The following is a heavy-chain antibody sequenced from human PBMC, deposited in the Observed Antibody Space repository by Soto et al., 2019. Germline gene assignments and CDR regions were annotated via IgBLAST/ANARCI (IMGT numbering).Heavy chain of an antibody. V-gene: IGHV6-1*01. CDR3: ARGSYYSGWV. Sequence: SQNLSLTCAISGDSVSSTSTAWSWIRQSPSRGLEWLGRTYYRSNWYSDYAVSVKSRITINPDTSKNQFYLQLKSVTPEDTAVYYCARGSYYSGWVWGQGTLVTVSS. CDR2: TYYRSNWYS. CDR1: GDSVSSTSTA. D-gene: IGHD6-19*01. J-gene: IGHJ4*02.